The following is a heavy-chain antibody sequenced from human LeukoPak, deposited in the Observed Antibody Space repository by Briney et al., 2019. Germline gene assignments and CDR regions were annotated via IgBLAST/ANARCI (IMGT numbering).Heavy chain of an antibody. D-gene: IGHD6-19*01. CDR3: AKDGISGWYGNHFDF. CDR1: GFTFSSYA. J-gene: IGHJ4*02. CDR2: IRGSGDST. V-gene: IGHV3-23*01. Sequence: GGSLRLSCAASGFTFSSYAMNWVRQAPGKGLEWVSSIRGSGDSTHYADSVKGRFTISRDNSKNTLYLQISSLRAEDTAIYYCAKDGISGWYGNHFDFWGQGTLVTGPS.